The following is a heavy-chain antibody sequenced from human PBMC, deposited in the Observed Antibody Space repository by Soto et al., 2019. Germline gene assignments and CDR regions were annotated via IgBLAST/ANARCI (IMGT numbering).Heavy chain of an antibody. CDR1: GGIFTNNA. CDR3: ATGGHNDGYNFYHGMDV. V-gene: IGHV1-69*01. CDR2: VIPLFDTA. J-gene: IGHJ6*02. Sequence: QVQVVQSGAEVKKPGSSVKVSCKVSGGIFTNNAISWVRQAPGQGLEWLGGVIPLFDTAYYAQIFRGRLMISADGVTPMAYIELSDLTSADTAVYFCATGGHNDGYNFYHGMDVWGQGTTVTVS. D-gene: IGHD5-18*01.